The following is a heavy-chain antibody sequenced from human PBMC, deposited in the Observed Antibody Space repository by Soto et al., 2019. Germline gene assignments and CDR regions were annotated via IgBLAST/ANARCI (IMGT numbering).Heavy chain of an antibody. CDR2: INQDGSEE. J-gene: IGHJ4*02. D-gene: IGHD2-8*01. V-gene: IGHV3-7*03. CDR3: ARDSVLMVYAWYFDY. Sequence: GGSLRLSCAASGFTFSSYYMSWVRQAPGKGLEWVANINQDGSEEYYVDSVKGRFTISRDNAKNSLYLQMNSLRAEDTAVYYCARDSVLMVYAWYFDYWGQGTLVTVSS. CDR1: GFTFSSYY.